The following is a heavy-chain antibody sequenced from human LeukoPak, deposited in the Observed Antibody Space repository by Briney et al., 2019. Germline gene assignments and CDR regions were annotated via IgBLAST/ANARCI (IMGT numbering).Heavy chain of an antibody. J-gene: IGHJ4*02. CDR2: ISYDGSNK. D-gene: IGHD6-19*01. Sequence: GGSLRLSCAASGFSFSSYAMHRVRQAPGKGLEWVALISYDGSNKKYADSVKGRFTISRDNSKNTLYLQMNSMRAEDTAVYYCARYGTDSSGPIFDYWGQGTLVTVS. CDR1: GFSFSSYA. V-gene: IGHV3-30*04. CDR3: ARYGTDSSGPIFDY.